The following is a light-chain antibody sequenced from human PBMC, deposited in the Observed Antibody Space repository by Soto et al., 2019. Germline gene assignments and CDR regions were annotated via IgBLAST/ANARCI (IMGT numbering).Light chain of an antibody. CDR1: SSDIGAGYR. J-gene: IGLJ2*01. Sequence: QALVTQPPSVSGAPGERVTISCTGSSSDIGAGYRVRWYQQVPGTAPKLLIYDNTHRHSGVPARFSGSKSGTSASLAISGLQAEDEADYYWQSFDKYLSAVVFGGGTQLTVL. CDR3: QSFDKYLSAVV. CDR2: DNT. V-gene: IGLV1-40*01.